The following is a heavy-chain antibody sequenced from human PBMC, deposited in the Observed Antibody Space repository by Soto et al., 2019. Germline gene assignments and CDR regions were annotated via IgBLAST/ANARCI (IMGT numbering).Heavy chain of an antibody. D-gene: IGHD5-12*01. V-gene: IGHV1-3*01. CDR1: GYTFTSYA. Sequence: ASVKVSCKASGYTFTSYAMHWVRQAPGQRLEWMGWINAGNGNTKYSQKFQGRVTITRDTSASTAYVELSSLRSEDTAVYYCARGIVATIFGYYFDYWGQGTLVTVSS. J-gene: IGHJ4*02. CDR2: INAGNGNT. CDR3: ARGIVATIFGYYFDY.